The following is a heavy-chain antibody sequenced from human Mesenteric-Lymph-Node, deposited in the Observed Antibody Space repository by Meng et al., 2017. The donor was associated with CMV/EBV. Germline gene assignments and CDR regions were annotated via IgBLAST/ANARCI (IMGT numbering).Heavy chain of an antibody. V-gene: IGHV1-18*01. CDR2: ISPNNGNT. J-gene: IGHJ4*02. CDR1: GYTFTNFN. CDR3: ARVRRVYSDYDPLDF. D-gene: IGHD5-12*01. Sequence: ASVKVSCKASGYTFTNFNINWVRQAPGQGLEWMGWISPNNGNTKYTQKLQGRVTMTTDTSTNTAYMELRGLRSDDTAIYFCARVRRVYSDYDPLDFWGQGTLVTVSS.